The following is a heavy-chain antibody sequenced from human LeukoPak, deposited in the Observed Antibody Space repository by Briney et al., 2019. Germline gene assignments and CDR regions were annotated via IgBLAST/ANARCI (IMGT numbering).Heavy chain of an antibody. CDR3: ARSISTTVTTIRPFWYFDL. CDR2: IRYDGSNK. Sequence: PGGSLRLSCAASGFTFSSYGMHWVRQAPGKGLEWVAVIRYDGSNKYYADSVKGRFTISRDNSKNTLYLQMNSLRAEDTAVYYCARSISTTVTTIRPFWYFDLWGRGTLVTVSS. D-gene: IGHD4-17*01. CDR1: GFTFSSYG. J-gene: IGHJ2*01. V-gene: IGHV3-33*01.